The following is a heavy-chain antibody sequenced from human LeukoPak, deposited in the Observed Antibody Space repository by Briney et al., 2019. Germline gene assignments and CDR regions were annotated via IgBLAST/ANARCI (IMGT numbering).Heavy chain of an antibody. D-gene: IGHD3-10*01. CDR2: ISGSDGST. V-gene: IGHV3-23*01. CDR3: TTRNYGSGSYYNDPIDY. Sequence: GGSLRLSCAASGFTFSSYAMSWVRQAPGKGLEWVSGISGSDGSTNYADSVKGRFTISRENSKNTLYLQMNSLKTEYTAVYYCTTRNYGSGSYYNDPIDYWGQGTLVTVSS. J-gene: IGHJ4*02. CDR1: GFTFSSYA.